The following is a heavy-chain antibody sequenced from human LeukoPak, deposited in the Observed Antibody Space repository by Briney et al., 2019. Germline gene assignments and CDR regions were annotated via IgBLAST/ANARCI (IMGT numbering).Heavy chain of an antibody. CDR1: GGSFSGYY. Sequence: SETLSLTCAVYGGSFSGYYWSWIRQPPGKGLEWIGEINHRGSTNYNPSLKSRVTISVDTSKNQFSLKLSSVTAADTAVYYCARVGGRELLNREFDYWGQGTLVTVSS. CDR3: ARVGGRELLNREFDY. J-gene: IGHJ4*02. CDR2: INHRGST. V-gene: IGHV4-34*01. D-gene: IGHD1-26*01.